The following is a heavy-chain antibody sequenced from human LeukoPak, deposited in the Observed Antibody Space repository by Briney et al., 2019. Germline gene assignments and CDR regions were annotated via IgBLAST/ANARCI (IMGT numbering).Heavy chain of an antibody. CDR1: GFTFTDSA. CDR3: AKGGNYAPLDY. V-gene: IGHV3-23*01. J-gene: IGHJ4*02. D-gene: IGHD1-7*01. CDR2: ISTSGGDT. Sequence: PGGSQRLSCAGSGFTFTDSAMTWVRQAPGKGLEWVSAISTSGGDTIYTDSVKDRFTISRDNSKNTLYLQMNSLRAEDTAIYYCAKGGNYAPLDYWGQGTLVTVSS.